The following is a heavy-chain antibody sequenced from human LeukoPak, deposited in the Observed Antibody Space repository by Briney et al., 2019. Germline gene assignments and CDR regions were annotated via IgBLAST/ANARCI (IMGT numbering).Heavy chain of an antibody. D-gene: IGHD3-10*01. CDR3: ARWVINYYYGMDV. CDR1: GGSISSGGYY. J-gene: IGHJ6*04. CDR2: IYYSGST. Sequence: SETLSLTCTVSGGSISSGGYYWSWIRQHPGKGLEWIGYIYYSGSTYYNPSLKSRVTISVDTSKNQFSLKLSSVTAADTAVYYCARWVINYYYGMDVWGKGTTVTVSS. V-gene: IGHV4-31*03.